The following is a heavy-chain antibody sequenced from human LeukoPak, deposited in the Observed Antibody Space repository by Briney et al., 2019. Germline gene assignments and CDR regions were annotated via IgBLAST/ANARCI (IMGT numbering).Heavy chain of an antibody. Sequence: GGSLRLSCAASGFTFSSYGMHWVRQAPGKGLEWVAVIWYDESNKYYADSVKGRFTISRDNSKNTLYLQMNSLRAEDTAVYYCARYHSSGSLDYWGQGTLVTVSS. J-gene: IGHJ4*02. CDR1: GFTFSSYG. D-gene: IGHD3-22*01. V-gene: IGHV3-33*01. CDR3: ARYHSSGSLDY. CDR2: IWYDESNK.